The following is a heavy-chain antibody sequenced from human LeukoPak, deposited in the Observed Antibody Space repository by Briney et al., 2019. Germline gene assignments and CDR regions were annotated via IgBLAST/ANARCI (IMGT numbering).Heavy chain of an antibody. Sequence: SETLSLTCTVSGGSISSYYWSWIRQTAGRGLEWIGRLYISGSTDYNPSLKSRVTISVDTSKNQFSLKLTSVTAADTAVYFCARDLSGSLYFDYWGQGVLVTVSS. CDR3: ARDLSGSLYFDY. J-gene: IGHJ4*02. CDR2: LYISGST. D-gene: IGHD3-10*01. V-gene: IGHV4-4*07. CDR1: GGSISSYY.